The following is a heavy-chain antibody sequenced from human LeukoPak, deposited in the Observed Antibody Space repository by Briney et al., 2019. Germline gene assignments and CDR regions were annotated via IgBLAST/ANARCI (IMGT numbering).Heavy chain of an antibody. CDR1: GYTFTGYY. V-gene: IGHV1-69*04. Sequence: SVKVSCKASGYTFTGYYLHWVRQAPGQGLEWMGRIILILGIANYAQKFQGRVTITADKSTSTAYMELSSLRSEDTAVYYCAREGELTMVRGVHDYYYYGMDVWGQGTTVTVSS. D-gene: IGHD3-10*01. J-gene: IGHJ6*02. CDR2: IILILGIA. CDR3: AREGELTMVRGVHDYYYYGMDV.